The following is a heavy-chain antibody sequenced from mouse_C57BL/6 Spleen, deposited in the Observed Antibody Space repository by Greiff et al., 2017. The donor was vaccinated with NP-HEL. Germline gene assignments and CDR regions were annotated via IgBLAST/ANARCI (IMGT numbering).Heavy chain of an antibody. CDR3: ARYYYGSSYFDY. D-gene: IGHD1-1*01. J-gene: IGHJ2*01. Sequence: VMLVESGAELARPGASVKLSCKASGYTFTSYGISWVKQRTGQGLEWIGEIYPRSGNTYYNEKFKGKATLTADKSSSTAYMELRSLTSEDSAVYFCARYYYGSSYFDYCGQGTTLTVSS. CDR1: GYTFTSYG. CDR2: IYPRSGNT. V-gene: IGHV1-81*01.